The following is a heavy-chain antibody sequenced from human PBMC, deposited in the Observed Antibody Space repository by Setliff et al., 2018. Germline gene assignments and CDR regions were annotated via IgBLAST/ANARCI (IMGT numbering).Heavy chain of an antibody. D-gene: IGHD1-26*01. Sequence: PGGSLRLSCPASGFTFTNYAMNWVRQAPGKGLEWVSTISGDGDSTYYADSVMGRFTISRDNSKNSLYLQLNSLRVEDTAVYYCAKDGMGPTYTYFFDFWGQGSQVTVSS. V-gene: IGHV3-23*01. J-gene: IGHJ4*02. CDR1: GFTFTNYA. CDR2: ISGDGDST. CDR3: AKDGMGPTYTYFFDF.